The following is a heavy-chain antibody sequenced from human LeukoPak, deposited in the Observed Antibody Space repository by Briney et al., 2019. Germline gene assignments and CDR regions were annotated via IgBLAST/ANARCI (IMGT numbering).Heavy chain of an antibody. D-gene: IGHD6-13*01. CDR2: ISWNSGSI. Sequence: GGSLRLSCAASGFTFDDYAMHWVRQAPGKGLEWVSGISWNSGSIGYADSVKGRFTISRDNAKNSLYLQMNSLRAEDTALYYCAKDKEVEQQLGYFDYWGQGTLVTVSS. CDR1: GFTFDDYA. V-gene: IGHV3-9*01. CDR3: AKDKEVEQQLGYFDY. J-gene: IGHJ4*02.